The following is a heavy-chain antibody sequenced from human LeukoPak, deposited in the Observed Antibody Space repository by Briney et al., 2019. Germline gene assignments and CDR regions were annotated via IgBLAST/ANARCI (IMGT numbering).Heavy chain of an antibody. Sequence: PGGSLRLSCAASGFTVSSNYMSWVRQAPGKGLEWVSVIYSGGSTYYADSVKGRFTISRDNSKNTLYLQMNSLRAEDTAVYYCATPQGSSWDYYFDYWGQGTLVTVSS. CDR2: IYSGGST. J-gene: IGHJ4*02. V-gene: IGHV3-66*01. D-gene: IGHD6-13*01. CDR3: ATPQGSSWDYYFDY. CDR1: GFTVSSNY.